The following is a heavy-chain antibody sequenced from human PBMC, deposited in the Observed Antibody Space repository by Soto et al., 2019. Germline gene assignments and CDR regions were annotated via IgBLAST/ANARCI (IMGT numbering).Heavy chain of an antibody. CDR2: ISGSGGST. J-gene: IGHJ5*02. D-gene: IGHD3-10*01. Sequence: PGGSLRLSCAASGFTFNSYAMSWVRQAPGKGLEWVSAISGSGGSTYYADSVKGRFTISRDNSKNTLYLQMNSLRAEDTAVYYCAKDPTTWFGELFSWFDPWGQGTLVTVSS. CDR1: GFTFNSYA. V-gene: IGHV3-23*01. CDR3: AKDPTTWFGELFSWFDP.